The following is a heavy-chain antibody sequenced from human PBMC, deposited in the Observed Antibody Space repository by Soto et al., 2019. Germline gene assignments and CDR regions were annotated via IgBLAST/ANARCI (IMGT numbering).Heavy chain of an antibody. V-gene: IGHV3-30*18. CDR2: ISYDGSNK. CDR1: GFTFSSYG. CDR3: AKVHGIYYYGMDV. Sequence: PXVSLRLSFAASGFTFSSYGMHGVRQAPGKGLEWVAVISYDGSNKYYADSVKGRFTISRDNSKNTLYLQMNSLRAEDTAVYYCAKVHGIYYYGMDVWGQGTTVTVPS. J-gene: IGHJ6*02.